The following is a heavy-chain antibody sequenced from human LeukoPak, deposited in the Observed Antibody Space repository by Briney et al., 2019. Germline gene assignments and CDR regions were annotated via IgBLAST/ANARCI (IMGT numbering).Heavy chain of an antibody. CDR1: GYTFTSYY. CDR3: ARLIILPDDAFDI. D-gene: IGHD3-3*01. V-gene: IGHV5-51*01. Sequence: KVSCKASGYTFTSYYMHWVRQAPGQGLEWMGIIFPADSDTRYSPSFQGQVTISADRSTNTAYLQWSSLKASDTAIYYCARLIILPDDAFDIWGQGTMVTVSS. J-gene: IGHJ3*02. CDR2: IFPADSDT.